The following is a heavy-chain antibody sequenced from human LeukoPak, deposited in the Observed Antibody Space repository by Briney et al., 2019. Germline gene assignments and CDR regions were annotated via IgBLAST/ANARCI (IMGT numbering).Heavy chain of an antibody. J-gene: IGHJ4*02. CDR3: ARAGSSSRWVNDY. D-gene: IGHD6-13*01. Sequence: GASVKVSCKASGYTFTGYYMHWVRLAPGQGLEWMGWINPNSGGTNYAQKFQGRVTMTRDTSISTAYMELSRLTSDDTAVYYCARAGSSSRWVNDYWGQGTLVTVSS. V-gene: IGHV1-2*02. CDR2: INPNSGGT. CDR1: GYTFTGYY.